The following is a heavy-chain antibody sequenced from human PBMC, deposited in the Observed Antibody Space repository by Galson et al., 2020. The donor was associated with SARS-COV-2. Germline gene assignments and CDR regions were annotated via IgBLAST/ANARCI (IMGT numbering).Heavy chain of an antibody. CDR1: GYTFTGYY. CDR3: ARDLRLIVASLYGRDV. Sequence: SVKVSCKASGYTFTGYYMHWVRQAPGQGLEWMGWINPNSGGTTSAQKFQGRVTMTRDTPISTAYMELSRLRSDDTAVYYCARDLRLIVASLYGRDVWGQGTTVTVSS. D-gene: IGHD5-12*01. CDR2: INPNSGGT. J-gene: IGHJ6*02. V-gene: IGHV1-2*02.